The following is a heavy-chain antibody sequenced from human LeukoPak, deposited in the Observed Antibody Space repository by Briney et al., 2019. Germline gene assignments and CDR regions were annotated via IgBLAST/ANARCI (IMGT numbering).Heavy chain of an antibody. V-gene: IGHV4-34*01. CDR2: INHSGST. CDR3: ARALNVDIVATCRDRGTRSYYFDY. CDR1: GESFSGYY. Sequence: SETLSLTCAVYGESFSGYYWSWIRQPPGKGLEWIGEINHSGSTNYNPSLKSRVTISVDTSKNQFSLKLSSVTAADTAVYYCARALNVDIVATCRDRGTRSYYFDYWGQGTLVTVSS. J-gene: IGHJ4*02. D-gene: IGHD5-12*01.